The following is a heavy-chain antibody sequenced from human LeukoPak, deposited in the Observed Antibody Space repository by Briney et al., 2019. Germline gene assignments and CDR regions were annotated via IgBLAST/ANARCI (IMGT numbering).Heavy chain of an antibody. D-gene: IGHD6-13*01. Sequence: GGSLRLSCAASGFTFSSYWMSWVRQAPGKGLEWVANIKQDGSEKYYVDSVKGRFTISRDNAKNSLYLQMNSLRAEDTAVYYCASPRLYSSSWYEFDYWGQGTLVTVSS. CDR2: IKQDGSEK. J-gene: IGHJ4*02. CDR1: GFTFSSYW. CDR3: ASPRLYSSSWYEFDY. V-gene: IGHV3-7*01.